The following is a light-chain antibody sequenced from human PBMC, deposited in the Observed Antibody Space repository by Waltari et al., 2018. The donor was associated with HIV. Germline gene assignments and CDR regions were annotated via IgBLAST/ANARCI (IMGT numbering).Light chain of an antibody. CDR2: QDN. J-gene: IGLJ1*01. V-gene: IGLV3-1*01. CDR3: QAWDSSAVYV. Sequence: SYELSQIPSVSVSPGQTASIPCSGDKLGDKYVSWYQQKPGQSPVVVMYQDNERPSGIPVRCSGSNSGNTATLTISGAQAMDEAEYYCQAWDSSAVYVFGTGTKVTVL. CDR1: KLGDKY.